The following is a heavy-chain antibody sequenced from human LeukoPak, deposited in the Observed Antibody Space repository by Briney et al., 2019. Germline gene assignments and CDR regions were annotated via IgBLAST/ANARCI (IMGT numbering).Heavy chain of an antibody. CDR1: GFTVSSNY. CDR2: TYIGGRT. D-gene: IGHD3-22*01. CDR3: ARDLGSGNLHYFDY. Sequence: HGGSLRLSCAAFGFTVSSNYMNWVRQAPGKGLEWVSITYIGGRTYYADSVKDRFTISRDSSKNTLYLQMNSLRAEDTAVYYCARDLGSGNLHYFDYWGQGTLVTVSS. V-gene: IGHV3-66*01. J-gene: IGHJ4*02.